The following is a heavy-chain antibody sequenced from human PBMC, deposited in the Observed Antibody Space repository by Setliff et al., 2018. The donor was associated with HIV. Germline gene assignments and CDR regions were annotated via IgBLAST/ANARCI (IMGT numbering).Heavy chain of an antibody. D-gene: IGHD2-15*01. J-gene: IGHJ6*02. CDR3: AREQYHFVVDYYYYYGMDV. Sequence: SETLSLTCAVYGGSFSGYYWSWLRQPAGKGLEWIGRIYSNGNTDYNPSLKSRAILSVDTSQNQFSLQLKHVTAADTAIYYCAREQYHFVVDYYYYYGMDVWGQGNTVTVSS. V-gene: IGHV4-4*07. CDR2: IYSNGNT. CDR1: GGSFSGYY.